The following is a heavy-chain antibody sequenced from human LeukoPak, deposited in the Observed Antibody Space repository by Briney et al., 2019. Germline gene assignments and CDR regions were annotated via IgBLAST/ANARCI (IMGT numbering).Heavy chain of an antibody. Sequence: SEALSLTCTVSGASVTDYYWSWIRQSPGKGLEWISYIHHSGNSDYNPSLRSRVTTSLDTSKHQFSLNLISVTAADTAVYYCTRGHWGLQSWSRGTLVSVSS. CDR3: TRGHWGLQS. D-gene: IGHD7-27*01. CDR2: IHHSGNS. J-gene: IGHJ5*02. CDR1: GASVTDYY. V-gene: IGHV4-59*02.